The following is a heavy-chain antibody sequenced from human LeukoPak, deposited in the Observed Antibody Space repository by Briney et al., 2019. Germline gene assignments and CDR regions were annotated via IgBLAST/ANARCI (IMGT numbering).Heavy chain of an antibody. D-gene: IGHD5-12*01. CDR2: INTNTGNP. Sequence: ASVNVSCKASGYTFTSYAMNWVRQAPGQGLEWMGWINTNTGNPTYAQGFTGRFVFSLDTSVSTAYLQISSLKAEDTAVYYCARVPIVAPPPDAFDIWGQGTMVTVSS. CDR1: GYTFTSYA. CDR3: ARVPIVAPPPDAFDI. J-gene: IGHJ3*02. V-gene: IGHV7-4-1*02.